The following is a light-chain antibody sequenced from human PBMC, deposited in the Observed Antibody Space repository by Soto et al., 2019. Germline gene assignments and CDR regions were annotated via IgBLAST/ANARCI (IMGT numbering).Light chain of an antibody. CDR1: SSNVGSNT. V-gene: IGLV1-44*01. CDR2: SNN. J-gene: IGLJ3*02. CDR3: ATWDDSLNNPV. Sequence: QSVLTQPPSASGTPGQRVTISCSGSSSNVGSNTVSWYQQLPGTAPKVLIYSNNQRPSGVPDRFSASKSGTSASLAISGLRSEDEAGYYCATWDDSLNNPVFGGGTKVTVL.